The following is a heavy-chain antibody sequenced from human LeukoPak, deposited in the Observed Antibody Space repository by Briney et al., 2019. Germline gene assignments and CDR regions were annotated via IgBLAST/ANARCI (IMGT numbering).Heavy chain of an antibody. V-gene: IGHV3-7*01. CDR1: GFTFSSYE. Sequence: GGSLRLSCAASGFTFSSYEMDWVRQAPGKGLELVANIKQDRSEKYYVDSVKGRFTISRDNAKNSLYLQMNSLRAEDTAVYYCARLREIPVFGVVTKSTSYFDYWGQGTLVTVSS. CDR3: ARLREIPVFGVVTKSTSYFDY. CDR2: IKQDRSEK. J-gene: IGHJ4*02. D-gene: IGHD3-3*01.